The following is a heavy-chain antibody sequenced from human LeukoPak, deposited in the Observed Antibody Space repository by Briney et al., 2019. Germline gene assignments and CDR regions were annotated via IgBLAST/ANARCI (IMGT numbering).Heavy chain of an antibody. Sequence: GGSLRLSCAAPRFPFSNYGVTWVRQPPGKGQKWVSYINSRSSTIYYADSVRGRFTISRDNAKNSLYLQMNSLKAEDTAIYYCAREVGTPQAFDIWGQGTMVTVSS. D-gene: IGHD1-26*01. CDR3: AREVGTPQAFDI. V-gene: IGHV3-48*01. CDR1: RFPFSNYG. CDR2: INSRSSTI. J-gene: IGHJ3*02.